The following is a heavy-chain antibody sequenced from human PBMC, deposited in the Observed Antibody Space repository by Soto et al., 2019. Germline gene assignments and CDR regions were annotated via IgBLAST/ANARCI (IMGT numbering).Heavy chain of an antibody. CDR2: IIPIFGTA. Sequence: QVQLVQSGAEVKKPGSSVKFSCKASGFTFSSYAISWVRQAPGQWLEWMGGIIPIFGTANYAQKFQGRVTITADESTSTAYMELSSLRSEDTAVYYCARVGYSGYDYYYGMDVWGQGTTVTVSS. J-gene: IGHJ6*02. CDR1: GFTFSSYA. V-gene: IGHV1-69*01. D-gene: IGHD5-12*01. CDR3: ARVGYSGYDYYYGMDV.